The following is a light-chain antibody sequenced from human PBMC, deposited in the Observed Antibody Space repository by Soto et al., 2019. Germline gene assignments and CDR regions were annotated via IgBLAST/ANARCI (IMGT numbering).Light chain of an antibody. Sequence: QSVLTQPPSASGTPGQRVTISCSGSSSNIGRNYVYWYQQLPGTAPKLLIYRNNQRPSGVPDRFSGSKSGTSASLAISGLRSEDEDDYYCAAWDDSLSGVVFGGGTQLTVL. V-gene: IGLV1-47*01. CDR3: AAWDDSLSGVV. CDR2: RNN. J-gene: IGLJ2*01. CDR1: SSNIGRNY.